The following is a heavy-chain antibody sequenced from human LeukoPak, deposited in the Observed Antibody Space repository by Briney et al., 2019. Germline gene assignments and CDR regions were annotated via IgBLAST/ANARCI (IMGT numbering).Heavy chain of an antibody. J-gene: IGHJ3*02. D-gene: IGHD1-14*01. Sequence: GGSLRLSCSASGFPFSSYAMHWVRQAPGKGLEWVSGISGSGGSTSYADSVKGRFTISRDNSKNTLYLQMNSLRAEDTAVYYCAKGVMTGRAFDIWGQGTMVTVSS. V-gene: IGHV3-23*01. CDR3: AKGVMTGRAFDI. CDR2: ISGSGGST. CDR1: GFPFSSYA.